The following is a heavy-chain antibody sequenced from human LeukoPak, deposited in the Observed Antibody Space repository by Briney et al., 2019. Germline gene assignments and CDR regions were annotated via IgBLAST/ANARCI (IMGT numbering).Heavy chain of an antibody. CDR3: ARDHTKNYDFWSGYLSWKSPTHFDY. Sequence: PGGSLRLSCTASGFTFSSYGMHWVRQAPGKGLEWVAVIWYDGSNKYYADSVKGRFTISRDNSKNTLYLQMNSLRAEDTAVYYCARDHTKNYDFWSGYLSWKSPTHFDYWGQGTLVTVSS. CDR2: IWYDGSNK. CDR1: GFTFSSYG. V-gene: IGHV3-33*08. J-gene: IGHJ4*02. D-gene: IGHD3-3*01.